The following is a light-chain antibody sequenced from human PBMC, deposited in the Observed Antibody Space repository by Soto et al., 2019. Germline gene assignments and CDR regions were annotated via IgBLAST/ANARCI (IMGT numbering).Light chain of an antibody. V-gene: IGKV3-20*01. CDR1: QSFNSIY. J-gene: IGKJ1*01. Sequence: EIVLTQSPGTLSLSPGERATLSCRASQSFNSIYLAWYQQKPGQAPRLLIYGASSRATGIPDRFSGSGSGTDFTLTISRLEPEDTVVYYCNQYDRGTLGPGTNVEIK. CDR3: NQYDRGT. CDR2: GAS.